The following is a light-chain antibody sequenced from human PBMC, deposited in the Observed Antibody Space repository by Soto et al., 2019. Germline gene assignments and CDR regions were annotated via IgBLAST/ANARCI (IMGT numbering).Light chain of an antibody. CDR3: QQYNNWPPLT. J-gene: IGKJ4*01. V-gene: IGKV3-15*01. CDR2: GAS. CDR1: QFVGSN. Sequence: EIVMTQSPATLSVSPGERATVSCRASQFVGSNLAWYQQKPGQASRLLIYGASTRATGIPARFSGSGSGTEFTLTISSLQSEDFALYYCQQYNNWPPLTFGGGTKVEIK.